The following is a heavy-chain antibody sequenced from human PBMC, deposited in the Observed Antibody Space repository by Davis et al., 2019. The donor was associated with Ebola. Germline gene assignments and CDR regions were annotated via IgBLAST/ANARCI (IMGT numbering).Heavy chain of an antibody. V-gene: IGHV6-1*01. CDR1: GDSVSSHSAA. Sequence: SQTLSLTCAISGDSVSSHSAAWNWIRQSPSRGLEWLGRTYFRTKWYNDYAVSVKSRITINPDTSKNQFSLQPNSVTPEDTAVYYCARGKATYYYASGNTFDLWGQGTMVTVSS. J-gene: IGHJ3*01. D-gene: IGHD3-10*01. CDR2: TYFRTKWYN. CDR3: ARGKATYYYASGNTFDL.